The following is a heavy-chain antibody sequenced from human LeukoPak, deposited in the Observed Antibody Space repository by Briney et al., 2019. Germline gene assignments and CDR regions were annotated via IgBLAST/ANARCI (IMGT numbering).Heavy chain of an antibody. CDR1: GFSFSSYG. Sequence: PGRSPRLSCAASGFSFSSYGFHWVRQAPGKGLEWVSAISYDEKNIHYADSVKGRFTISRDNSRNTVYLQMNSLRVEDTAVYYCAKTYSRESGYDFFFHYWGQGTRVTVSS. J-gene: IGHJ4*02. CDR3: AKTYSRESGYDFFFHY. D-gene: IGHD5-12*01. CDR2: ISYDEKNI. V-gene: IGHV3-33*06.